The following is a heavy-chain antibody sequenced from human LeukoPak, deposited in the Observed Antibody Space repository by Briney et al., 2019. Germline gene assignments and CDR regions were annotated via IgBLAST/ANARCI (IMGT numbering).Heavy chain of an antibody. Sequence: GGSLRLSCAASGFTFRSYWMSWVRQAPGKGLEWVANIKKDGSEKYYVDSVKGRFTISRDNAKNSLYPQMNSLRAEETAVYYCARGPNTDYGRRYYYYMDVWGKGTTVTVSS. CDR1: GFTFRSYW. J-gene: IGHJ6*03. CDR3: ARGPNTDYGRRYYYYMDV. V-gene: IGHV3-7*01. CDR2: IKKDGSEK. D-gene: IGHD4-17*01.